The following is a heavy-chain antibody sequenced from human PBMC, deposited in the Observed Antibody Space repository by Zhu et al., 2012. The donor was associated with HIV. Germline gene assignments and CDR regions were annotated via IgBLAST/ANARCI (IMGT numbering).Heavy chain of an antibody. CDR2: VYYSGIT. CDR1: GVSISSGDYY. V-gene: IGHV4-30-4*08. D-gene: IGHD3-10*01. J-gene: IGHJ4*02. Sequence: QVQLQESGPGLVKPSQTLSLTCTVSGVSISSGDYYWGWIRQPPGKGLEWIGYVYYSGITYYNPSLKSRITISVDTSKNQFSLKLSSVTAADTAVYYCARYYYASGRTIDYWGQGTLVHRLL. CDR3: ARYYYASGRTIDY.